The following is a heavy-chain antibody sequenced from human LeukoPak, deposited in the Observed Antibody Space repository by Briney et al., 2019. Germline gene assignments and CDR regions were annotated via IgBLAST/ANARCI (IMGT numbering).Heavy chain of an antibody. CDR1: GYTFTSYD. V-gene: IGHV1-8*01. J-gene: IGHJ6*03. D-gene: IGHD4-11*01. Sequence: ASVKVSYKASGYTFTSYDINWVRQATGQGLEWMGWMNPNSGNTGYAQKFQGRVTMTRNTSISTAYMELSSLRSEDTAVYYCARGLSTVTPHYYYMDVWGKGTTVTVSS. CDR3: ARGLSTVTPHYYYMDV. CDR2: MNPNSGNT.